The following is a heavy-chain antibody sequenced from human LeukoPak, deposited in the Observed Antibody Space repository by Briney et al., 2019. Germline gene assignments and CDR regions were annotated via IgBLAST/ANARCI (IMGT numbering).Heavy chain of an antibody. CDR1: GFTFSTYW. CDR3: ARDSAGNDY. V-gene: IGHV3-7*01. D-gene: IGHD6-13*01. J-gene: IGHJ4*02. CDR2: IKQDGSEK. Sequence: SGGSLRLSCAASGFTFSTYWMSWIRQAPGKGLEWVANIKQDGSEKYYVDSVKGRFAISRDNAKNSLYLQMNSLRAEDTAMYYCARDSAGNDYWGQGTLVTVSS.